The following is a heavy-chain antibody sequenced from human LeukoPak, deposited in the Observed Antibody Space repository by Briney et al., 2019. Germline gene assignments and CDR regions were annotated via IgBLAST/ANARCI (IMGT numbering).Heavy chain of an antibody. J-gene: IGHJ4*02. CDR3: ARVTAYYDSSRYSGYYYFDY. CDR1: GFTFDDYG. Sequence: PGGSLRLSCAASGFTFDDYGMSWVRQAPGKGLEGVSGINWNGGSTVYADSVKGRFTIYRDNAKNSLYLQMNSLRAEDTALYYCARVTAYYDSSRYSGYYYFDYWGQGTLVTVSS. CDR2: INWNGGST. V-gene: IGHV3-20*04. D-gene: IGHD3-22*01.